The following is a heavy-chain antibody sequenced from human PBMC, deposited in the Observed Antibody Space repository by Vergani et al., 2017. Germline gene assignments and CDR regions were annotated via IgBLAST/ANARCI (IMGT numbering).Heavy chain of an antibody. V-gene: IGHV3-53*01. CDR3: SRDYYDSSSGDY. Sequence: EVQLVESGGGLIQPGGSLKLSCEASGFTVSSNYMSWVRQAPGKGLEWVSVIYSGSSTYYADSVKGRFTISRDNSKNKLYLKMNSLRAEDMAVYYCSRDYYDSSSGDYWGQGTLVTVSS. D-gene: IGHD3-22*01. J-gene: IGHJ4*02. CDR2: IYSGSST. CDR1: GFTVSSNY.